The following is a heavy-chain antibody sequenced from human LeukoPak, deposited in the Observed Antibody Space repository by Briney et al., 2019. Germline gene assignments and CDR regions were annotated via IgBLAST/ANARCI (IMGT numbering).Heavy chain of an antibody. CDR2: IYYSGST. Sequence: WETLSLTCTVSGGSISSYYWSWIRQPPGKGLEWIGYIYYSGSTNYNPSLKSRVTISVDTSKNQFSLKLSSVTAADTAVYYCARGKAAAVTHYYYYMHVWAKGTTVTVSS. CDR3: ARGKAAAVTHYYYYMHV. V-gene: IGHV4-59*01. CDR1: GGSISSYY. D-gene: IGHD6-13*01. J-gene: IGHJ6*03.